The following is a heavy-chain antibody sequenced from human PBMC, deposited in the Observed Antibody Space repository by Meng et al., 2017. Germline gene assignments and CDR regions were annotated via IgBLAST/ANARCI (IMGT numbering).Heavy chain of an antibody. J-gene: IGHJ5*02. CDR3: ARADRRVGSYGPNWFDP. CDR2: IYYSGST. Sequence: QVPPEESGTGLVQPSQTLSLTCTVSGGSISSGGYYWSWIRQHPGKGLEWIGYIYYSGSTYYNPSLKSLVTISVDTSKNQFSLKLSSVTAADTAVYYCARADRRVGSYGPNWFDPWGQGTLVTVSS. CDR1: GGSISSGGYY. D-gene: IGHD5-18*01. V-gene: IGHV4-31*01.